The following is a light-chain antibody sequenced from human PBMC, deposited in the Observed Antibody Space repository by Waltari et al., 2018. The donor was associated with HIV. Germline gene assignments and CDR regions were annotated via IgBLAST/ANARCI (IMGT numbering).Light chain of an antibody. CDR1: TIDVGNYNL. J-gene: IGLJ2*01. V-gene: IGLV2-23*02. CDR2: DVS. Sequence: QSALTQPASVSGNPGQSVTITSTGTTIDVGNYNLVSWYPQHPGRAPKLIIYDVSKRPSGVSSRFSGSKSGYWASLTISGLLTEYESHYYGLTYVSDSKTWHFGGGTYLTV. CDR3: LTYVSDSKTWH.